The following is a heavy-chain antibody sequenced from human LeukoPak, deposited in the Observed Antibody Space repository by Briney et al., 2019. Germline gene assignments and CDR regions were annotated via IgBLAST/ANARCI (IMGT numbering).Heavy chain of an antibody. CDR1: GGSFGGYY. CDR2: IYHSGST. Sequence: SETLSLTCAVYGGSFGGYYWSWIRQPPGKGLEWIGEIYHSGSTNYNPSLKSRVTISVDTSNNLFSLKLSSVTAADTAVYYCARGWSAYYYYGLDVWGQGTTVTVSS. J-gene: IGHJ6*02. D-gene: IGHD2-8*02. V-gene: IGHV4-34*01. CDR3: ARGWSAYYYYGLDV.